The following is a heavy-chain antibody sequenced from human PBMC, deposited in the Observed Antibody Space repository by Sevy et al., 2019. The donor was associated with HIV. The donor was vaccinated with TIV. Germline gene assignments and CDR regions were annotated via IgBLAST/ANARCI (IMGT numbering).Heavy chain of an antibody. CDR3: ARSGGYNKYDY. Sequence: GGSLRLSCAASGFTFSGYWMHWVRQAPGKGLVWVSLINSDGNSTNYADSVKGRFTISRDNAKNTLYLQMNSLRAEDTAVYYCARSGGYNKYDYWGQGTLVTVSS. D-gene: IGHD2-15*01. CDR2: INSDGNST. CDR1: GFTFSGYW. V-gene: IGHV3-74*01. J-gene: IGHJ4*02.